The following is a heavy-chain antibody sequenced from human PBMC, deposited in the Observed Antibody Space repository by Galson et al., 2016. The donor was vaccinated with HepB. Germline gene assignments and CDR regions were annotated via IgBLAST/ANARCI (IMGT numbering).Heavy chain of an antibody. CDR1: GYSFSTYW. D-gene: IGHD3-22*01. V-gene: IGHV5-51*01. CDR3: ARRGSRGYNYALDY. CDR2: INPGDSDT. J-gene: IGHJ4*02. Sequence: QSGAEVKKPGESLKITCKASGYSFSTYWIAWVRQMPGKGLEWMGIINPGDSDTRYSPSFQGQVTISADKSISPAYLEWRSLKTPDTAIYYCARRGSRGYNYALDYWGQGALVTVSS.